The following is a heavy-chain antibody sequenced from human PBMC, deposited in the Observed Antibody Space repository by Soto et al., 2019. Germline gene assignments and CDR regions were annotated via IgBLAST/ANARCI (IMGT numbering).Heavy chain of an antibody. CDR2: ISYRGST. D-gene: IGHD3-22*01. CDR1: AGSITTSY. CDR3: ASSGIVGREVNTWFDP. V-gene: IGHV4-59*01. J-gene: IGHJ5*02. Sequence: SETLSLTCTVSAGSITTSYWSWIRQPLGKALEWIGYISYRGSTNYNPSLKSRLTISIDRSKSHISLKLTSMTTADTAVYYCASSGIVGREVNTWFDPWGQGTLVTVSS.